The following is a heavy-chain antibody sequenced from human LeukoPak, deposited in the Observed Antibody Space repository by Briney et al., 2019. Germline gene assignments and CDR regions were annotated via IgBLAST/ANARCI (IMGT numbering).Heavy chain of an antibody. J-gene: IGHJ4*02. Sequence: ASVKVSCKASGYTFTNYGISWVRQAPGQGLEWMGRIIPILGIANYAQKFQGRVTITADKSTSTAYMELSSLRSEDTAVYYCARDVALYDSSGPLDYWGQGTLVTVSS. CDR3: ARDVALYDSSGPLDY. CDR1: GYTFTNYG. D-gene: IGHD3-22*01. CDR2: IIPILGIA. V-gene: IGHV1-69*04.